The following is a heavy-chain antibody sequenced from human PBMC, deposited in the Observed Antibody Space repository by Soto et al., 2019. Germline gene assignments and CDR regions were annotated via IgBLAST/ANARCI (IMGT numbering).Heavy chain of an antibody. J-gene: IGHJ5*02. V-gene: IGHV4-59*02. CDR1: GASVNTGY. D-gene: IGHD3-22*01. Sequence: QMQLQESGPGLVKPSETLSLTCTVSGASVNTGYWSWIRQPPGKGLEWIGFMYFAGSFNYNPSLSSRVIISVETSKHQFSMTLSSVASADTALYYCARSYYDSTGFAVDPWGQGILVIVSS. CDR2: MYFAGSF. CDR3: ARSYYDSTGFAVDP.